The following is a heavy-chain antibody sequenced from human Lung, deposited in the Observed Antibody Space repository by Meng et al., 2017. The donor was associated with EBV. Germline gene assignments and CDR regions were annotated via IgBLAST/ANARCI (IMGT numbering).Heavy chain of an antibody. J-gene: IGHJ4*02. CDR2: INHRGRT. Sequence: AQLQQWGAGLLKPSETLSLTCAVYGGSFNTYYLIWIRQPPGQGLEWIGEINHRGRTKYNPSLKSRVTISIDTSKNQLSLMLSSVTAADTAVYYCARRPTGIDYWGQGTLVTVSS. D-gene: IGHD2-8*02. CDR3: ARRPTGIDY. V-gene: IGHV4-34*01. CDR1: GGSFNTYY.